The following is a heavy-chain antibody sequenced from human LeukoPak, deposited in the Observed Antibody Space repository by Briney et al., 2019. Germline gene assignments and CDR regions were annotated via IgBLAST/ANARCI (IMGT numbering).Heavy chain of an antibody. Sequence: VKFSCRASGYTFTGYYMQCVRQAPGQGLEWMGWINPNSGGTNYAQKFQGRVTMTRDTPISTAYMELSRLRSDDTAVYYCARVNYYGSGSYYLNYFDYWGQGTLVTVSS. CDR1: GYTFTGYY. CDR2: INPNSGGT. D-gene: IGHD3-10*01. CDR3: ARVNYYGSGSYYLNYFDY. J-gene: IGHJ4*02. V-gene: IGHV1-2*02.